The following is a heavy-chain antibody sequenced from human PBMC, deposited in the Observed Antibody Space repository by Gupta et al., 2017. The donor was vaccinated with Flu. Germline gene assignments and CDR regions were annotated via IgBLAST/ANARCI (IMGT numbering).Heavy chain of an antibody. Sequence: QVTLKESGPVLVKPTETLTLTCTVSGFSPSNARMGVSWIRQPPGKALEWLAHIFSNDEKSYSTSLKSRLTISKDTSKSQVVLTMTNMDPVDTATYYCARIHHLPNWDNVYNWFDPWCQGTLVTVSS. CDR1: GFSPSNARMG. V-gene: IGHV2-26*01. CDR3: ARIHHLPNWDNVYNWFDP. D-gene: IGHD1-1*01. CDR2: IFSNDEK. J-gene: IGHJ5*02.